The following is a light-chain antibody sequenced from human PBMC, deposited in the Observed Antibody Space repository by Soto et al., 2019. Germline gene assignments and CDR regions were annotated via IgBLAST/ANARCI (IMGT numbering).Light chain of an antibody. V-gene: IGKV3D-15*02. J-gene: IGKJ5*01. CDR1: QSVNSD. Sequence: EIVMTQSPATVPASPGERVTLSCRASQSVNSDLAWYQQKPGQAPRLLIYGASRRATGIPDRFSGSASGTDFTLTISRLEPEDFAVYFCQQYSDLPMTFGQGTRLEIK. CDR3: QQYSDLPMT. CDR2: GAS.